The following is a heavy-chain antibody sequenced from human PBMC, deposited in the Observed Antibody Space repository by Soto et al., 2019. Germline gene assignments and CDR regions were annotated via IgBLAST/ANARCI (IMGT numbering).Heavy chain of an antibody. CDR2: ISGSGGST. J-gene: IGHJ4*02. V-gene: IGHV3-23*01. CDR3: GSAYSGWSTALDD. CDR1: GFTFSSYA. D-gene: IGHD6-19*01. Sequence: GGSLRLSCAASGFTFSSYAMSWVRQAPGKGLEWVSAISGSGGSTYYADSVKGRFPISRDNSTNTLYLQMNSLRAEDTAVYSCGSAYSGWSTALDDWGQGTQVTVSS.